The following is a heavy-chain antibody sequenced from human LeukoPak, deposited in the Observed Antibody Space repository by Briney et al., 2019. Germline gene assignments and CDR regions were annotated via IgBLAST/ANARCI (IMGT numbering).Heavy chain of an antibody. D-gene: IGHD3-10*01. V-gene: IGHV1-2*02. J-gene: IGHJ6*03. CDR3: ARDHEPMGAYYYYMDV. Sequence: ATVKVSCKASGYTFTGYYMHWVRQAPGQGLEWMGWINPNSGGTNYAQKFQGRVTMTRDTSISTAYMELSRLRSDDTAVYYCARDHEPMGAYYYYMDVWGKGTTVTISS. CDR2: INPNSGGT. CDR1: GYTFTGYY.